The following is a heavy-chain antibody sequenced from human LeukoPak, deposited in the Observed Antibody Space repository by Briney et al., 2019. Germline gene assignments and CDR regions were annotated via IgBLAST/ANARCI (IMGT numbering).Heavy chain of an antibody. CDR2: ISGSGGST. V-gene: IGHV3-23*01. D-gene: IGHD5-18*01. CDR1: GFTFSSYA. Sequence: PGGSLRLSCAASGFTFSSYAMSWVRQAPGKGLEWVSAISGSGGSTYYADSVKGRFTISRDNAKNSLYLQMNSLRDEDTAVYYCARDWEVVDSSATWIQLGGSSFDYWGQGTLVTVSS. CDR3: ARDWEVVDSSATWIQLGGSSFDY. J-gene: IGHJ4*02.